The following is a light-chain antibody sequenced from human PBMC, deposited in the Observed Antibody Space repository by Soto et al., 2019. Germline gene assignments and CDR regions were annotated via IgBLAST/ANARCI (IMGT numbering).Light chain of an antibody. J-gene: IGLJ3*02. CDR2: EFR. CDR3: SAYTATSTLV. Sequence: QSVLTQPASVSGSAGQSITISCSGTMRDVGAYNIVSWYQQHPGTAPKLIIYEFRNRRSGISSRFSGSRSGYAASLTISGLQSEDEGDYYCSAYTATSTLVFGGGTKVTVL. V-gene: IGLV2-14*01. CDR1: MRDVGAYNI.